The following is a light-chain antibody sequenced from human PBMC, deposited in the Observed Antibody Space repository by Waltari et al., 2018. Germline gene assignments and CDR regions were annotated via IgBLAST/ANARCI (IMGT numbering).Light chain of an antibody. CDR3: QTWGTGIV. CDR1: SGHSSYA. Sequence: QLVLTQSPSASASLGPSVQLTCTLRSGHSSYAIAWHQQRPGKGPRYLMKLNSDGSHRKGDGIPDRFSGSSSGAERYLTISSLQSEDEADYYCQTWGTGIVFGGGTKLTVL. J-gene: IGLJ2*01. V-gene: IGLV4-69*01. CDR2: LNSDGSH.